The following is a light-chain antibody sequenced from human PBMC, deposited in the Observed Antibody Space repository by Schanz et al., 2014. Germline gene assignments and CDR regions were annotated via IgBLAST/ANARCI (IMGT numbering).Light chain of an antibody. CDR2: EVN. CDR3: SSYAGNNKLL. V-gene: IGLV2-8*01. Sequence: QSALTQPPSASGSPGQSVTISCTGTSSDVGGHNYVSWYQQHPGKVPKLMIYEVNKRPSGVPDRFSGSKSGNTASLTVSGLQAEDEADYYCSSYAGNNKLLFGGGTKLTVL. J-gene: IGLJ2*01. CDR1: SSDVGGHNY.